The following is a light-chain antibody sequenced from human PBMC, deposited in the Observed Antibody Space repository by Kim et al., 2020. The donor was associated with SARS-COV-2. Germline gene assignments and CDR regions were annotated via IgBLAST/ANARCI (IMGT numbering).Light chain of an antibody. CDR1: SSNIGGNT. V-gene: IGLV1-44*01. J-gene: IGLJ2*01. CDR2: SND. Sequence: GQRVTTSGTGSSSNIGGNTVTWYQQLPGTAPKVLISSNDERPSGVPDRFSGSKSGTSASLAISGLQSEDEADYHCAAWDDSLKGVVFGGGTQLTVL. CDR3: AAWDDSLKGVV.